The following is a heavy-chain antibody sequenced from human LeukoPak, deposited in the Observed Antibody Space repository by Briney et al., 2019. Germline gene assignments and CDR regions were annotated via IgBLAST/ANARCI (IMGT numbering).Heavy chain of an antibody. D-gene: IGHD3-10*01. J-gene: IGHJ5*02. V-gene: IGHV1-18*01. Sequence: ASVKVSCKASGYTFTSYGISWGRQAPGQGLEWMGWISAYNGNTNYAQKLQGRVTMTTDTSTSTAYMELRSLRSDDTAVYYCAILSDPLNWFDPGRQGPRVTVSS. CDR1: GYTFTSYG. CDR2: ISAYNGNT. CDR3: AILSDPLNWFDP.